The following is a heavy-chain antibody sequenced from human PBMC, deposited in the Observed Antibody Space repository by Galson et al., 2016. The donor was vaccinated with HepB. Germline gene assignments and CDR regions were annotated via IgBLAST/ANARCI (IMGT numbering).Heavy chain of an antibody. CDR2: ISTTGRTM. CDR3: ARDGGDDAFFEY. Sequence: SLRLSCAASGFTFSSYEMNWVRQAPGKGLEWVAHISTTGRTMYYADSVKGRFTTSRDNAKNSLYLQMDSLRAEDTALYYCARDGGDDAFFEYWGQGTLVTVSS. V-gene: IGHV3-48*03. CDR1: GFTFSSYE. J-gene: IGHJ4*02. D-gene: IGHD2-21*02.